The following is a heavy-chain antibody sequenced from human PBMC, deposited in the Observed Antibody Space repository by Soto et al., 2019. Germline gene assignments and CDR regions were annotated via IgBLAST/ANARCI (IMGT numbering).Heavy chain of an antibody. CDR3: ARIRGSHFGSESYFRSSFHPVEPMDV. Sequence: SGPTLVNPTQTLSLTCTFSGFSLTTSGMYVTWIRQPPGKALEWLALIDWDDNKYYSTSLKTRLTISKDTSENQVVLTLTNMDPVDTATYFCARIRGSHFGSESYFRSSFHPVEPMDVWGRGTTVTVS. CDR2: IDWDDNK. V-gene: IGHV2-70*01. CDR1: GFSLTTSGMY. D-gene: IGHD3-10*01. J-gene: IGHJ6*02.